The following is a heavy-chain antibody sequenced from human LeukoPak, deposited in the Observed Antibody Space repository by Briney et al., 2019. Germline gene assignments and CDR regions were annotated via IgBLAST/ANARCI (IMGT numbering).Heavy chain of an antibody. CDR2: ISGSGGST. CDR1: GFTFSSYA. CDR3: AKEVLTGYYSHYYGMDV. Sequence: PGGSLRLSCAASGFTFSSYAMSWVRQAPGKGLEWVSAISGSGGSTYYADSVKGRFTISRDNSKNTLYLQMNSLRAEDTAVYYCAKEVLTGYYSHYYGMDVWGQGTTVTVSS. J-gene: IGHJ6*02. V-gene: IGHV3-23*01. D-gene: IGHD3-9*01.